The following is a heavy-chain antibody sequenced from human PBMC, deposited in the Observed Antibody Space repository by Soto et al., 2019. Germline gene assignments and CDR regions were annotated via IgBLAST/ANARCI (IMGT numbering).Heavy chain of an antibody. J-gene: IGHJ5*02. CDR2: IIPILGIA. Sequence: QVQLVQSGAEVKKPGSSVKVSCKASGGTFSSYTISWVRQAPGQGLEWMGRIIPILGIANYAQKFQGRVTITADKATSTAYMELSSLRSEDTAVYFCSRGGPFDPWGQGTLVTVSS. CDR1: GGTFSSYT. D-gene: IGHD3-16*01. V-gene: IGHV1-69*02. CDR3: SRGGPFDP.